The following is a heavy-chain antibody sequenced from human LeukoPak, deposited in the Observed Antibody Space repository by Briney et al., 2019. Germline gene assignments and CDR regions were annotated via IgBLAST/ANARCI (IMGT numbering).Heavy chain of an antibody. CDR3: ARVGYGDPIDY. J-gene: IGHJ4*02. V-gene: IGHV4-38-2*01. D-gene: IGHD4-17*01. CDR2: IYHSGST. Sequence: SETLSLPCAVSGYSISSGYYWGWIRQPPGKGLEWIGSIYHSGSTYYNPSLKSRVTISVDTSKNQFSLKLSSVTAADTAVYYCARVGYGDPIDYWGQGTLVTVSS. CDR1: GYSISSGYY.